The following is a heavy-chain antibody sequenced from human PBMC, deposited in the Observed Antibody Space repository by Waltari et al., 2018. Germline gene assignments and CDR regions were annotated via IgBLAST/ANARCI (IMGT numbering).Heavy chain of an antibody. Sequence: QLQLQESGPGLVKPSETLSLTCTVSGGSISSSSYYWGWIRQPPGKGLEWIGSIYYSGSTYYNPSLKSRVTISVDTSKNQFSLKLSSVTAADTAVYYCARDILGGDRGYWGQGTLVTVSS. V-gene: IGHV4-39*07. D-gene: IGHD2-21*02. CDR2: IYYSGST. J-gene: IGHJ4*02. CDR3: ARDILGGDRGY. CDR1: GGSISSSSYY.